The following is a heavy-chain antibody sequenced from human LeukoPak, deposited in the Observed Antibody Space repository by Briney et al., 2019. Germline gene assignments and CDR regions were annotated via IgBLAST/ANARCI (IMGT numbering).Heavy chain of an antibody. D-gene: IGHD6-13*01. CDR2: INPNSGGT. J-gene: IGHJ4*02. CDR1: GYTFTGYF. Sequence: GASVKVSCKASGYTFTGYFMHWVRQAPGQGLEWMGRINPNSGGTNYAQKLQGRVTMTRDTSISTAYMELSSLRSDDTAVYYCALRPTGYSSSWYFDYWGQGTLVTVSS. CDR3: ALRPTGYSSSWYFDY. V-gene: IGHV1-2*06.